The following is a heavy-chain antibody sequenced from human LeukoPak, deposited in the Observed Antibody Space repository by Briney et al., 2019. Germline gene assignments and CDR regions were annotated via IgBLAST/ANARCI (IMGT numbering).Heavy chain of an antibody. CDR2: ISGRGSST. CDR1: GFTFSSYA. D-gene: IGHD5-24*01. V-gene: IGHV3-23*01. CDR3: AKRDGYNSNPLKD. J-gene: IGHJ4*02. Sequence: AGGSLRLLCAASGFTFSSYAMSGVRQAPGKGLEWVSAISGRGSSTYYADSVKGRFTISRDNSKNTLYLQMNSLRAEDTALYYCAKRDGYNSNPLKDWGQGTLVTVSS.